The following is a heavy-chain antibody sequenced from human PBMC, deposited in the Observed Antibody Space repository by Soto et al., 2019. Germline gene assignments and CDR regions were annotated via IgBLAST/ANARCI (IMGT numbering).Heavy chain of an antibody. CDR1: GGSISTYY. CDR3: ARGAESYVYFFHY. J-gene: IGHJ4*02. V-gene: IGHV4-59*01. CDR2: INYRGNT. Sequence: QVQLQESGPGLVKPSETLSLTCTVSGGSISTYYWTWIRQPPGKGLEWIGDINYRGNTNYNPSLKSRLTISIDTSKNQFSLKLNSVTAAATAVYYCARGAESYVYFFHYWGPGTLVTVSS. D-gene: IGHD3-10*01.